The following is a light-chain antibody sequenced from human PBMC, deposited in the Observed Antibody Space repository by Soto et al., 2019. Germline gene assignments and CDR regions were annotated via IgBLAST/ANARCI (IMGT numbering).Light chain of an antibody. CDR1: SGHSSYT. CDR2: LNSDGSH. CDR3: QTWDIDSGV. J-gene: IGLJ2*01. V-gene: IGLV4-69*01. Sequence: QLVLTQSPSASASLGASVKLTCTLSSGHSSYTIAWHQQQPEKGPRYLMKLNSDGSHNKGDGIPDRFSGSSSGAERYLTISSLQSEDEADYYCQTWDIDSGVFGGGTKVTVL.